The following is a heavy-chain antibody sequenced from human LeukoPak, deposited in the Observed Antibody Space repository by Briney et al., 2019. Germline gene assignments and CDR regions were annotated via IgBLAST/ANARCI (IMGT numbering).Heavy chain of an antibody. Sequence: GGSLRLSCAACGFTVSNSYMSWVRQAPGKGLEWVSIIYSGGSTYYADSVKERLTISRDNSKNTLYLQMNSLRVEDAAVFYCARERRYGGNPEYMDVWGKGTTVTVSS. J-gene: IGHJ6*03. D-gene: IGHD4-23*01. CDR1: GFTVSNSY. CDR3: ARERRYGGNPEYMDV. CDR2: IYSGGST. V-gene: IGHV3-66*02.